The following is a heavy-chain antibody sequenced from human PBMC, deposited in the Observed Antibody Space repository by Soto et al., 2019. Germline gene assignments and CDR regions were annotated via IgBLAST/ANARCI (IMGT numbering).Heavy chain of an antibody. V-gene: IGHV4-31*03. CDR3: ARMYSGGSGWLNP. Sequence: PSETLSLTCLVSGYSITAGGYYWSWIRRHQGKGLEWLGSFYSSGSIIYNPPLRSRVSISGVTSSNHLSMSLPHVTSAPPSRYLCARMYSGGSGWLNPCRQRTLVTVCS. CDR1: GYSITAGGYY. J-gene: IGHJ5*02. CDR2: FYSSGSI. D-gene: IGHD2-15*01.